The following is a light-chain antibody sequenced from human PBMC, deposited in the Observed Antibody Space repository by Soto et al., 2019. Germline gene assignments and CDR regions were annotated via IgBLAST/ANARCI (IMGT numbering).Light chain of an antibody. CDR1: QDVRTW. Sequence: IQMTQSPSSVSASIGDRVTLTCRASQDVRTWLAWYQQKPGRAPKLLIHAASRLQSGVPSRFSGSGSGTDFTLTISNLQPDDLGTYYCQQGNDSNLSFRQGTKVDIK. V-gene: IGKV1-12*01. CDR3: QQGNDSNLS. J-gene: IGKJ2*03. CDR2: AAS.